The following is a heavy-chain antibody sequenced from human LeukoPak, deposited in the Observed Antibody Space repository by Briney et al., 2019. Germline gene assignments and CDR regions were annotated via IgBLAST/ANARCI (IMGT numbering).Heavy chain of an antibody. CDR1: GYSFTSYD. Sequence: GASVKVSCRASGYSFTSYDINWVRQATGQGLEWMGWMNPNSGNTGYAQKFQGRVAMTRDTSISTAYMELSSLRYDDTAVYYCTGERPHSSCFDYWGQGTLVTVSS. V-gene: IGHV1-8*02. CDR2: MNPNSGNT. D-gene: IGHD6-13*01. CDR3: TGERPHSSCFDY. J-gene: IGHJ4*02.